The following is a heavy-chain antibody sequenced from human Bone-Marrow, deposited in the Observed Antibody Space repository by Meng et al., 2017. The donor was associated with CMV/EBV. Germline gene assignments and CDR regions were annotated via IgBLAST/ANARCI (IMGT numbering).Heavy chain of an antibody. CDR3: ARNSGYAIDY. Sequence: LSCAASGFSVSSDGMHWVRQAPGKRLEWVEVIWYDGSNKYYADSVKGRFTISRDNSKNTLYLQMNSLRAGDTAVYYCARNSGYAIDYWGQGTLVTVSS. V-gene: IGHV3-33*01. CDR2: IWYDGSNK. J-gene: IGHJ4*02. D-gene: IGHD5-12*01. CDR1: GFSVSSDG.